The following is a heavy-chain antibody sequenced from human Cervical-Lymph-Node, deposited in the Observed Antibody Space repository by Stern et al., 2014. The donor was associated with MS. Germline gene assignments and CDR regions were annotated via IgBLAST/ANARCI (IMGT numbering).Heavy chain of an antibody. V-gene: IGHV3-33*06. J-gene: IGHJ6*02. D-gene: IGHD7-27*01. CDR3: AKDTRTGVMPYYYGMDV. CDR1: GFTFSSSG. CDR2: IWYDGSGS. Sequence: DQLVESGGGVVQPGRSLRLSCAASGFTFSSSGMHWVRQAPGKGLEWVAIIWYDGSGSYYADSVKGRFTISRDNSKNTLYLQMHNLRAEDTAVYYCAKDTRTGVMPYYYGMDVWGPGTTVTVSS.